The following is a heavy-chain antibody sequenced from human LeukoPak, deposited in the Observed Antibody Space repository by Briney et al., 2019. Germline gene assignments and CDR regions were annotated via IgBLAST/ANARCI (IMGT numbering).Heavy chain of an antibody. V-gene: IGHV3-23*01. CDR3: ARDTAWYTTQYYIDV. D-gene: IGHD2-8*01. CDR1: GFTFSSYA. Sequence: GGSLRLSCAASGFTFSSYAMSWVRQAPGKGLEWVSAISGSGGSTYYADSVKGRFTISRDNSKNTLYLQMNSLRTEDTALYYCARDTAWYTTQYYIDVWGKGTTVSVSS. CDR2: ISGSGGST. J-gene: IGHJ6*03.